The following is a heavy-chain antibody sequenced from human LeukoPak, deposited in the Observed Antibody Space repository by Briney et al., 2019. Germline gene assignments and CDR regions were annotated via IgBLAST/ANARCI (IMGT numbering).Heavy chain of an antibody. J-gene: IGHJ1*01. CDR3: ARAPAEIGGYYPEYFRH. CDR2: IKSDGST. Sequence: GGSLRLSCAASGLTFSRYWMHWVRQAPGKGLLWVSRIKSDGSTNYADSVKGRFTISRDNAKNTVSLQMNSLRAEDTGVYYCARAPAEIGGYYPEYFRHWGQGTLATVSS. CDR1: GLTFSRYW. V-gene: IGHV3-74*01. D-gene: IGHD3-22*01.